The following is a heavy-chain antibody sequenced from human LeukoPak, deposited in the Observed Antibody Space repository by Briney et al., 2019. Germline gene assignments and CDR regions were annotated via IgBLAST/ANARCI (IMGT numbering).Heavy chain of an antibody. CDR2: ISWNSGSI. CDR3: AKGAYSSGWYHFDY. D-gene: IGHD6-19*01. J-gene: IGHJ4*02. CDR1: GYTFDDYA. Sequence: PGGSLRLSCAASGYTFDDYAMHWVRQAPGKGLEWVSGISWNSGSIDYADSVKGRFTISRDNAKNSLYLQMNSLRAEDTALYYCAKGAYSSGWYHFDYWGQETLVTVSS. V-gene: IGHV3-9*01.